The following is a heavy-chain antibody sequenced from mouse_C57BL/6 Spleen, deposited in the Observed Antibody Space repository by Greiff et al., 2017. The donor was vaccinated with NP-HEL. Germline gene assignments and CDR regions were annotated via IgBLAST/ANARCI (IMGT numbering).Heavy chain of an antibody. CDR1: GYTFTSYW. D-gene: IGHD2-4*01. V-gene: IGHV1-7*01. CDR2: INPSSGYT. Sequence: VQLQQSGAELSKPGASVKLSCKASGYTFTSYWMYWVKQRPGQGLEWIGYINPSSGYTKYNQKFKDKATLTADKSSSTAYMQLSSLTYEDSAVYYCASPYYDYDDYYAMDYWGQGTSVTVSS. CDR3: ASPYYDYDDYYAMDY. J-gene: IGHJ4*01.